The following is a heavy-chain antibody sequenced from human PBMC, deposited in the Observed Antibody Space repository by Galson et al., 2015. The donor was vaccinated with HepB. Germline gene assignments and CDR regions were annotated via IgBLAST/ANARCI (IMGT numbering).Heavy chain of an antibody. CDR1: GFTFSSDA. D-gene: IGHD2-21*02. Sequence: SLRLSCAASGFTFSSDAMSWVRQAPGKGLEWVSAISGSGGSTYYADSVKGRFTISRDNSKNTLYLQMNSLRAEDTDVYYCAKALQYCGGDCYPQGLYYWGQGTLVTVSS. J-gene: IGHJ4*02. V-gene: IGHV3-23*01. CDR2: ISGSGGST. CDR3: AKALQYCGGDCYPQGLYY.